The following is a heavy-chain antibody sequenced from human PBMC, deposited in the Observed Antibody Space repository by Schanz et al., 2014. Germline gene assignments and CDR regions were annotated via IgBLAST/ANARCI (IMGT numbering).Heavy chain of an antibody. J-gene: IGHJ4*02. D-gene: IGHD2-8*02. CDR3: AKSLESCPGGRCSRGYFDY. CDR1: GFTFSSNS. V-gene: IGHV3-48*01. CDR2: IGSSSSRI. Sequence: VHLLESGGGLVEPGGSLRLSCAASGFTFSSNSMNWVRQAPGKGLEWISYIGSSSSRIDHADSVKGRFTISRDNAKNSLYLQMNSLRAEDTAVYYCAKSLESCPGGRCSRGYFDYWGQGTLVTVSS.